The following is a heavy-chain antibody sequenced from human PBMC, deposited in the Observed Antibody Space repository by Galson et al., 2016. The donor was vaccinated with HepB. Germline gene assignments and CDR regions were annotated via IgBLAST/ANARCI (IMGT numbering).Heavy chain of an antibody. Sequence: SLRLSCAASGFTFSSYPMSWVRQAPGKGLEWVSGIRGSGGSTYYADSVKGRFTISRDNAKSTVYLQMDSLRVDDTAVYYCARSPRILWFEVDYWGQGILVTVSS. D-gene: IGHD3-10*01. CDR3: ARSPRILWFEVDY. CDR1: GFTFSSYP. V-gene: IGHV3-23*01. CDR2: IRGSGGST. J-gene: IGHJ4*02.